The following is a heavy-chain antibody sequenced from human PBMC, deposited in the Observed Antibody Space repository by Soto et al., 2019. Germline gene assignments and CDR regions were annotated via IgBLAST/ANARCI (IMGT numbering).Heavy chain of an antibody. D-gene: IGHD4-17*01. V-gene: IGHV4-31*03. J-gene: IGHJ3*02. CDR3: ARDPITDYGDYVAAFDI. CDR2: IYYSAST. Sequence: QVQLQESGPGLVKPSQTLSLTCTVSGGSISSGGYYWSWIRQHPGKGLEWIGYIYYSASTDYNPSLKGRVTISADTPKNQFCLKLSSVTAADTAVYYCARDPITDYGDYVAAFDIWGQGTMVIVSS. CDR1: GGSISSGGYY.